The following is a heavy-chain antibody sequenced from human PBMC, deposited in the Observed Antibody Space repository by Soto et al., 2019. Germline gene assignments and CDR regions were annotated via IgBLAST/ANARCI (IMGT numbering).Heavy chain of an antibody. CDR3: TRPLGYCSGGSCFPFDY. J-gene: IGHJ4*02. CDR2: IRQDGSEK. D-gene: IGHD2-15*01. CDR1: GFTFSSYW. Sequence: EVQLVESGGGLVQPGGSLRLSCAASGFTFSSYWMTWVRQAPGKGLEWVANIRQDGSEKYYVDSVKGRFTISRDNAKNSLYLQMNSLRAEDTAVYYCTRPLGYCSGGSCFPFDYWGQGTLVTVSS. V-gene: IGHV3-7*01.